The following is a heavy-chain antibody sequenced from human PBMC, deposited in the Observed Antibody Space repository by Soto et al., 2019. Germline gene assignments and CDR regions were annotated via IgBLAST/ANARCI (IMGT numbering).Heavy chain of an antibody. CDR3: ARQKLDVPAFFDY. CDR1: GGSISSTNW. J-gene: IGHJ4*02. Sequence: PSETLSLTCAVSGGSISSTNWWSWVRQPPGKGLEWIGEFFHSGSTNYNPSLKGRVTKSVDTSRNQFSLRLTSVTAADTALYYCARQKLDVPAFFDYWGQGILVTVSS. CDR2: FFHSGST. V-gene: IGHV4-4*02.